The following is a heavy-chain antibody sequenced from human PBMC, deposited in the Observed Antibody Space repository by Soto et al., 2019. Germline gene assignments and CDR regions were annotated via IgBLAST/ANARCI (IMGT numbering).Heavy chain of an antibody. CDR3: ALSRVEAALPY. CDR1: GFSLSTSGVG. D-gene: IGHD6-6*01. Sequence: QITLKESGPTLVKPTQTLTLTCTFSGFSLSTSGVGVGWIRQPPGKALEWLALIYWDDDKRYSPSLKSRLTXTMXTSKNQVVLTMTNMDPVDTATYYCALSRVEAALPYWGQGTLVTVSS. CDR2: IYWDDDK. J-gene: IGHJ4*02. V-gene: IGHV2-5*02.